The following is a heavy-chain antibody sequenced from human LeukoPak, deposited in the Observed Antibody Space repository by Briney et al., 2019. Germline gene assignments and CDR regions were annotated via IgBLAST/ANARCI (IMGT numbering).Heavy chain of an antibody. D-gene: IGHD2-2*01. J-gene: IGHJ3*02. CDR3: ARQISRFDAFDI. Sequence: SETLSLTCTVSGGSIGSGSSYCSWIRQTAGKGLEWIGRIYTTGSTNYNPSLKSRVTISVDTSKNQFSLKLSSVTAADTAVYYCARQISRFDAFDIWGQGTVVTVSP. CDR2: IYTTGST. CDR1: GGSIGSGSSY. V-gene: IGHV4-61*02.